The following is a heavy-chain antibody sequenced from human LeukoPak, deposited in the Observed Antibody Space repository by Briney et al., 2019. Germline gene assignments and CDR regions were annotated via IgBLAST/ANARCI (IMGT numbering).Heavy chain of an antibody. CDR1: GYSFTSYW. V-gene: IGHV5-51*01. J-gene: IGHJ4*02. CDR3: VRRGAASGDFDY. D-gene: IGHD6-13*01. CDR2: IYPGDSYT. Sequence: GESLKISCKGSGYSFTSYWSGWVRQMSGKGLEWMAIIYPGDSYTRFNAPFQGHVTISANKTLTTTCSQWSSPEAPNPAMYYCVRRGAASGDFDYWGQGTLVTVSS.